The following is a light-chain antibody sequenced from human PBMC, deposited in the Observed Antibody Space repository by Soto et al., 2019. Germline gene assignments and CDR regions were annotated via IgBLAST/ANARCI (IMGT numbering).Light chain of an antibody. Sequence: EIVLTQSPATLSLSPGNRATLSCRASERVIRYLAWYQQKPGQAPRLLIYDASSRAAGIPARFSGSGSGTDFTLTITSLEPEDFAVYYCQQRSDWPSTFGGGTKVEIK. J-gene: IGKJ4*01. CDR1: ERVIRY. CDR2: DAS. V-gene: IGKV3-11*01. CDR3: QQRSDWPST.